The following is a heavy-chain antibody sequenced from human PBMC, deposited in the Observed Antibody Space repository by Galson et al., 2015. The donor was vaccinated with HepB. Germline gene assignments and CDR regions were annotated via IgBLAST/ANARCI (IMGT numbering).Heavy chain of an antibody. Sequence: SETLSLTCTVSGGSISSYYWSWIRQPPGKGLEWIGYIYYSGSTNYNPSLKSRVTISVDTSKNQFSPKLRSVTAADTAVYYCARLTDDILTGYYPDYWGQGTLVTLSS. V-gene: IGHV4-59*08. D-gene: IGHD3-9*01. CDR3: ARLTDDILTGYYPDY. CDR1: GGSISSYY. J-gene: IGHJ4*02. CDR2: IYYSGST.